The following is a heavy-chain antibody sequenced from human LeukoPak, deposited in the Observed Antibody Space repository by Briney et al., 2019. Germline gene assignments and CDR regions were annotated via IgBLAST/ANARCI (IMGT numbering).Heavy chain of an antibody. CDR2: IYSGGST. J-gene: IGHJ3*02. D-gene: IGHD5-12*01. CDR1: GFTVSTNY. CDR3: ARVQGETLPTNAFDI. Sequence: GGSLRLSCAASGFTVSTNYLSWVRQAPGKGLEWVSVIYSGGSTFYADSVKGRFSISRDNSKNTLYLQMNSLRAEDTAVYYCARVQGETLPTNAFDIWGQGTMVTVSS. V-gene: IGHV3-66*01.